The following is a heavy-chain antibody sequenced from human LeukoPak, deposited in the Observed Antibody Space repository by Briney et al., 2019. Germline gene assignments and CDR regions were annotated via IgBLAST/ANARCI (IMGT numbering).Heavy chain of an antibody. J-gene: IGHJ6*02. D-gene: IGHD6-19*01. CDR2: IYYSGST. Sequence: SETLSLTCTVSGGSISSYYWSWIRQPPGKGLEWIGYIYYSGSTNYNPSLKSRVTMSLDHSKNQFSLDLTSVTSADTAVYYCARNRGWYATDVWGQGAAVTVSS. CDR1: GGSISSYY. V-gene: IGHV4-59*01. CDR3: ARNRGWYATDV.